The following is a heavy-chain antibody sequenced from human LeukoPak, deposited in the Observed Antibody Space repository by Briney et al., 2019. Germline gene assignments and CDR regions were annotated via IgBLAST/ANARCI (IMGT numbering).Heavy chain of an antibody. CDR3: AREPYCSSTSCYTPDY. Sequence: PVASVKVSCKASGGTFTTYAISWVRQAPGQGLEWMGWISAYNGNTNYAQKLQGRVTMTTDTSTSTAYMELRSLRSDDTAVYYCAREPYCSSTSCYTPDYWGQGTLVTVSS. D-gene: IGHD2-2*02. V-gene: IGHV1-18*01. J-gene: IGHJ4*02. CDR2: ISAYNGNT. CDR1: GGTFTTYA.